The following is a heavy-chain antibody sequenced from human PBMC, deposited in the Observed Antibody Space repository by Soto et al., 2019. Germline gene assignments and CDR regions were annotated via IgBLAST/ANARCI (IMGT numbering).Heavy chain of an antibody. CDR3: ARGGQQRIYGMDV. V-gene: IGHV4-34*01. Sequence: SETLSLTCAVYGGSFSGYYWSWIRQPPGKGLEWIGEINHSGSTNYNPSLKSRVTISVDTSKNQFSLKLSSVTAADTAVYYCARGGQQRIYGMDVWGQGTTVTVS. CDR2: INHSGST. J-gene: IGHJ6*02. D-gene: IGHD6-13*01. CDR1: GGSFSGYY.